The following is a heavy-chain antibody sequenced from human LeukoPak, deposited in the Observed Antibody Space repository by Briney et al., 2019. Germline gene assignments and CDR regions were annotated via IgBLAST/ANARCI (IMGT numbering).Heavy chain of an antibody. CDR3: ARDHYDGVGGFDY. V-gene: IGHV3-49*03. J-gene: IGHJ4*02. D-gene: IGHD3-22*01. Sequence: GGSLRLSCTASGFTFGDYAMSWFRQAPGKGLEWVGFIRSNAYGGTTEYAASVKGRFTISRDDAKSIAYLQMNSLKTEDTAVYYCARDHYDGVGGFDYWGQGTLVTVSS. CDR2: IRSNAYGGTT. CDR1: GFTFGDYA.